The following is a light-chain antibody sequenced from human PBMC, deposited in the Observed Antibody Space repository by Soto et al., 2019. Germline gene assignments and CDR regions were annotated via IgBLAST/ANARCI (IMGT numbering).Light chain of an antibody. CDR3: QQYGSSPYT. CDR1: QSVSNNY. J-gene: IGKJ2*01. CDR2: AAS. Sequence: DIVLTQSPGTLSLSPGEGATLSCRASQSVSNNYLAWYQQKPGQAPRLLIFAASSRATGIPDRFSGSGSGTDFTLTLSRLEPEDFAVYYCQQYGSSPYTCGQGTKLEIK. V-gene: IGKV3-20*01.